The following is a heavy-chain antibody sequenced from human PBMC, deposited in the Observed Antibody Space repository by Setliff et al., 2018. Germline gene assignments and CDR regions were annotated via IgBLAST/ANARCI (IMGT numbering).Heavy chain of an antibody. CDR2: INVGGGST. J-gene: IGHJ5*02. CDR1: GYTFTRYY. V-gene: IGHV1-46*01. D-gene: IGHD3-22*01. Sequence: ASVKVSCKASGYTFTRYYMYWVRQAPGQGLEWMGIINVGGGSTTYAQNLQGRVTMTRDTSTSTLYMELASLRSDDTAMYYCARINFYDATAYYYAPHHWGQGTLVTVSS. CDR3: ARINFYDATAYYYAPHH.